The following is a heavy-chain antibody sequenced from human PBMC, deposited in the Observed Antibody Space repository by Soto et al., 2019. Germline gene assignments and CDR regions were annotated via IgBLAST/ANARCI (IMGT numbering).Heavy chain of an antibody. J-gene: IGHJ4*02. CDR3: ASLGYCSGGSCYTDY. CDR1: GGTFSSYT. CDR2: IIPILGIA. Sequence: SVKVSCKGSGGTFSSYTISWVRQPPGQGLEWMGRIIPILGIANYAQKFQGRVTITADKSTSTAYMELSSLRSEDTAVYYCASLGYCSGGSCYTDYWGQGTLVTVSS. D-gene: IGHD2-15*01. V-gene: IGHV1-69*02.